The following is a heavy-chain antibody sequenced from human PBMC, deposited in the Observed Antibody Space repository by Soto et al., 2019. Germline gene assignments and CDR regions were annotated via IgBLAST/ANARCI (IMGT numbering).Heavy chain of an antibody. D-gene: IGHD3-10*01. J-gene: IGHJ6*02. V-gene: IGHV4-59*08. CDR2: IRDSGDT. CDR1: GGSISSHN. Sequence: QVQLQESGPGLVKPSETLSLICSDSGGSISSHNWGWIRLPPGKGLEWIGYIRDSGDTSYNPSLSSRVTMSLATSKTEFSLMRSSVTAADTAVYYWVRQGFRALLGLVDVWGQGTTVTVSS. CDR3: VRQGFRALLGLVDV.